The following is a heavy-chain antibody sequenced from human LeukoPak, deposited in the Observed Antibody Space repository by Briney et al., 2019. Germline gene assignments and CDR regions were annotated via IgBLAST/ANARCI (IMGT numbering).Heavy chain of an antibody. CDR3: ARAHSYKPSDY. V-gene: IGHV1-2*02. CDR2: INPNSGGT. D-gene: IGHD5-18*01. Sequence: GASVKVSCKASGYTFTGYYMHWVRQAPGQGPEWMGWINPNSGGTNYAQKFQGRVTMTRDTSISTAHMELSRLRSDDTAVYSCARAHSYKPSDYWGQGTLVTVSS. CDR1: GYTFTGYY. J-gene: IGHJ4*02.